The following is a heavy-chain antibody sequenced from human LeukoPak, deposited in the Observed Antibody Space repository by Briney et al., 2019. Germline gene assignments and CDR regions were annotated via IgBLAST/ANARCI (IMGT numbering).Heavy chain of an antibody. CDR2: IRTKADGATT. CDR3: TTSTTLITRYLDY. Sequence: KPGGSLRLSCAASGFTFSKAWMSWVRQAPGRGLEWVGRIRTKADGATTDYPAPVKGRFTISRDDSKTTLYLQMNTLETADTAVYYCTTSTTLITRYLDYWGQGTLVTVSS. V-gene: IGHV3-15*01. CDR1: GFTFSKAW. D-gene: IGHD4-17*01. J-gene: IGHJ4*02.